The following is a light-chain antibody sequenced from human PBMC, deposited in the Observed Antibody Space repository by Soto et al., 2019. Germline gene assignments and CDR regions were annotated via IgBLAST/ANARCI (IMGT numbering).Light chain of an antibody. V-gene: IGKV1-12*01. CDR2: AAS. Sequence: DIQMTQSPSSLSASVGDRVTITCRASQDINRWLAWYQQKPGKAPKVLIYAASSLQSGVPSRFSGSGSGTEFTLTISSLQAEDFATYFCQESYISPAVSFGGGTKVDIK. CDR1: QDINRW. J-gene: IGKJ4*01. CDR3: QESYISPAVS.